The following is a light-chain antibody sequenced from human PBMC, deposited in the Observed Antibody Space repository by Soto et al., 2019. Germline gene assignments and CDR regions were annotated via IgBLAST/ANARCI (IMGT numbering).Light chain of an antibody. CDR2: GAS. CDR3: QQYNNWPLT. J-gene: IGKJ4*01. CDR1: QSISDT. V-gene: IGKV3-15*01. Sequence: IVMTQSPATLSVSPGGRATLSCRASQSISDTLAWYQQKPGQAPRLLIYGASRRATGFPARFSGSGSGTDFTLTISSLQSEDFALYYCQQYNNWPLTFGGGTKVDIK.